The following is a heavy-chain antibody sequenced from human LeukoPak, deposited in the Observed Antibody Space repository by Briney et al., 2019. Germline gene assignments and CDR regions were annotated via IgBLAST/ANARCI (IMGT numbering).Heavy chain of an antibody. CDR2: IIPIFGIA. Sequence: SVKVSCKASGGTFSSYAISWVRQAPGQGLEWMGGIIPIFGIANYAQKFQGRVTITTDESTSTAYMELSSLRSEDTAVYYCARGNRERYYYYYMDVWGKGTTVTVSS. CDR1: GGTFSSYA. D-gene: IGHD1-26*01. V-gene: IGHV1-69*05. CDR3: ARGNRERYYYYYMDV. J-gene: IGHJ6*03.